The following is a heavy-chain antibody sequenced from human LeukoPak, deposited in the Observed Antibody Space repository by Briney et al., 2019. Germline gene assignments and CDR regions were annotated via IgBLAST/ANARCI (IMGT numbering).Heavy chain of an antibody. D-gene: IGHD4-17*01. J-gene: IGHJ5*02. CDR2: IRSKANSYAT. CDR1: GFTFSGSA. CDR3: TRVYRTVTTTLRKRDWFDP. V-gene: IGHV3-73*01. Sequence: GGSLRLSCAASGFTFSGSAMHWVRQASGKGLEWVGRIRSKANSYATAYAASVKGRFTISRDDSKNTAYLQMNSLKTEDTAVYYCTRVYRTVTTTLRKRDWFDPWGQGTLVTVSS.